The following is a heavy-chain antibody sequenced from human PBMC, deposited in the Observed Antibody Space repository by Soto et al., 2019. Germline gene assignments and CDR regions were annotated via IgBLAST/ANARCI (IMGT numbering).Heavy chain of an antibody. Sequence: GPSVKVSCKASGGTFSSYAISWVRQAPGQGLEWMGGIIPIFGTANYAQKFQGRVTITADESTSTAYMELSSLRSEDTAVYYCARVGSFGGSSDWFDPWGQGTLVTVSS. CDR3: ARVGSFGGSSDWFDP. J-gene: IGHJ5*02. D-gene: IGHD3-3*01. CDR2: IIPIFGTA. V-gene: IGHV1-69*13. CDR1: GGTFSSYA.